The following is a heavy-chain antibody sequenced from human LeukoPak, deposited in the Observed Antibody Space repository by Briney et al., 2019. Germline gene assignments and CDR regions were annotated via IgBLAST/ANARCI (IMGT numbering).Heavy chain of an antibody. J-gene: IGHJ4*01. CDR2: IHHSGST. CDR1: GDSISSGNW. Sequence: SETLSLICAVSGDSISSGNWLLWVRQPPVEGLEWIGEIHHSGSTYYNSSLKSRITMSVDTSKNQFYLKLSSVTAAATDVYYCARDSSGYDSNAFDLWGQGTMVTVSS. D-gene: IGHD5-12*01. V-gene: IGHV4-55*08. CDR3: ARDSSGYDSNAFDL.